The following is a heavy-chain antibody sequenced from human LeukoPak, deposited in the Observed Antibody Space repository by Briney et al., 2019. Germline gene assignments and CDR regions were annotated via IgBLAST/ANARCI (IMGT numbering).Heavy chain of an antibody. CDR3: ARQKHKPNWFDP. Sequence: GSLRLSCAASGFTFSSYGMHWVRQAPGKGLEWIGSIYYSGSTYYNPSLKSRVTISVDTSKNQFSLKLSSVTAADTAVYYCARQKHKPNWFDPWGQGTLVTVSS. V-gene: IGHV4-39*01. CDR2: IYYSGST. CDR1: GFTFSSYG. J-gene: IGHJ5*02.